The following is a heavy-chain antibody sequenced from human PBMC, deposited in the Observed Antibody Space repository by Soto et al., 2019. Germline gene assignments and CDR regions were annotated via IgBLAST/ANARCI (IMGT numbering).Heavy chain of an antibody. V-gene: IGHV4-39*01. Sequence: PSETLSLTCSVSGGSISSTGYYWVWIRLPPGKGLEWIGSIYNGGSTYYNPSLKGRVTISVDTSKNLFSLRLSSVTAADTAVYYCARGRTTMTVSFSSRGGNWFDPWGQGTLVTVSS. D-gene: IGHD3-22*01. CDR2: IYNGGST. CDR3: ARGRTTMTVSFSSRGGNWFDP. J-gene: IGHJ5*02. CDR1: GGSISSTGYY.